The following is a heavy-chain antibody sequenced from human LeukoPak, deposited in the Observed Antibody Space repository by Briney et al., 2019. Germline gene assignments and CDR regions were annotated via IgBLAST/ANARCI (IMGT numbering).Heavy chain of an antibody. V-gene: IGHV4-59*01. CDR1: GGSISSYY. CDR3: AGIVGPRHDAFDI. CDR2: IYYSGNT. J-gene: IGHJ3*02. Sequence: SETLSLTCTVSGGSISSYYWSWIRQPPGKGLEWIGYIYYSGNTKYNPSLKRRITISVDTSKNQFSLKLSSVTAADTAVYYCAGIVGPRHDAFDIWGQGTMVTVSS. D-gene: IGHD1-26*01.